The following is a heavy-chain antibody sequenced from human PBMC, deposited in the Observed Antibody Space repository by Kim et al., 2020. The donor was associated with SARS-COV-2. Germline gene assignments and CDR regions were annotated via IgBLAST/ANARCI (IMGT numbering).Heavy chain of an antibody. Sequence: SETLSLTCAVYGGSFSGYYWSWIRQPPGKGLEWIGEINHSGSTNYNPSLKSRVTISVDTSKNQFSLKLSSVTAADTAVYYCARRGHCSGGSCYPARFDYLGRGTLVTVSS. CDR3: ARRGHCSGGSCYPARFDY. D-gene: IGHD2-15*01. V-gene: IGHV4-34*01. J-gene: IGHJ4*02. CDR1: GGSFSGYY. CDR2: INHSGST.